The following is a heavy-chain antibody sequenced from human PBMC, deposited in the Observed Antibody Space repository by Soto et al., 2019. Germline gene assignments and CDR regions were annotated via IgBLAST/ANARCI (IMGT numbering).Heavy chain of an antibody. J-gene: IGHJ5*02. CDR1: VYTFTNND. CDR3: AREVVETSSLWLAP. V-gene: IGHV1-8*01. D-gene: IGHD6-6*01. CDR2: MNTNTNTT. Sequence: GASVKVSCKASVYTFTNNDINWVRQAPGQVLEWIGWMNTNTNTTDSAEVFEGRVSLTWDTSISTAYMQLNSLKIDDTAVYYCAREVVETSSLWLAPWGQGTLVTVPS.